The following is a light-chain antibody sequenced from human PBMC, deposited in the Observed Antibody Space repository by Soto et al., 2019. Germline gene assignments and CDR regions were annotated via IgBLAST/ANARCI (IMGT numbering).Light chain of an antibody. Sequence: EIVMTQSPPTLYVSPGERATLSCRASQSISRNLAWFQQKPGQAPSLLIFGASTRASGIPDRFSGSGSGTDFTLTISRLEPEDFGVYYCQQYDSSPITFGQGTRLEIK. CDR1: QSISRN. CDR3: QQYDSSPIT. V-gene: IGKV3D-15*01. CDR2: GAS. J-gene: IGKJ5*01.